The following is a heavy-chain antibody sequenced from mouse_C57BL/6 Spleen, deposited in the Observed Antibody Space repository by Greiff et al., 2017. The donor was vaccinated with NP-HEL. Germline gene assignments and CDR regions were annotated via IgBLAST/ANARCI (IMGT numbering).Heavy chain of an antibody. Sequence: QVQLKQPGAELVMPGASVKLSCKASGYTFTSYWMHWVKQRPGQGLEWIGEIDPSDSYTNYNQKFKGKSTLTVDKSSSTAYMQLSSLTSEDSAVYYCARSHDYGSSNYWYFDVWGTGTTVTVSS. J-gene: IGHJ1*03. CDR2: IDPSDSYT. CDR1: GYTFTSYW. D-gene: IGHD1-1*01. V-gene: IGHV1-69*01. CDR3: ARSHDYGSSNYWYFDV.